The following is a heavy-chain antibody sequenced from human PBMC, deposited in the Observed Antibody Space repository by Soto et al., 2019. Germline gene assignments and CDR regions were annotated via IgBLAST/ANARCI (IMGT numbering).Heavy chain of an antibody. V-gene: IGHV4-39*01. J-gene: IGHJ4*02. Sequence: QPQLQESGPGLVKPPETLSLTCTVSGGSISSRSHYWGWIRQSPGRHLEWIGSSYYRGSTHYNPYLKTRVAISVDTSKNQVSLTVYSVTAADTAVYYCATADGFGVVTPFFEYWGQGILVTVSS. CDR3: ATADGFGVVTPFFEY. CDR2: SYYRGST. CDR1: GGSISSRSHY. D-gene: IGHD3-3*01.